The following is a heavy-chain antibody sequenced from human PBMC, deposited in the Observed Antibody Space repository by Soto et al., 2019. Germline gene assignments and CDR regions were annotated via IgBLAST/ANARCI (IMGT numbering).Heavy chain of an antibody. CDR2: ISHDGSNK. CDR1: GFTFTSYA. D-gene: IGHD2-2*01. CDR3: AKGYCSSFTCYADF. V-gene: IGHV3-30*18. Sequence: QVQMVESGGGVVQPGRSLRLACAASGFTFTSYALHWVRQAPGKGLEWVAVISHDGSNKYYADSVRGRFTISRDNSKDTLYLQMGSLRDEDTAVYYCAKGYCSSFTCYADFWGQGTLVSVSS. J-gene: IGHJ4*02.